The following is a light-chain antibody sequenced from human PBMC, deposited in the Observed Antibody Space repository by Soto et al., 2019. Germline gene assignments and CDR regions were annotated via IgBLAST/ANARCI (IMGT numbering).Light chain of an antibody. Sequence: EIVMTQSPATLSVSPGERVTLSCRASQSVSSNLAWYQQKPGQAPRLLIYGASTRATGIPAMFSGSGSGTEFTLTISSLQSEDFAVYYCQQYNNWPLTFGRGTKVEIK. V-gene: IGKV3-15*01. J-gene: IGKJ4*01. CDR3: QQYNNWPLT. CDR1: QSVSSN. CDR2: GAS.